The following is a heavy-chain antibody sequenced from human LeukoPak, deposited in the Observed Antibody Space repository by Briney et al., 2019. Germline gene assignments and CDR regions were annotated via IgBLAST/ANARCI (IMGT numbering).Heavy chain of an antibody. CDR3: ARDPMTTARSGYFDL. CDR2: IYYSGST. CDR1: GGSISSYY. Sequence: SETLSLTCTVSGGSISSYYWSWIRQPPGKGLEWIGYIYYSGSTNYNPSLKSRVTISVDRSKNQFSLKLSSVTAADTAVYYCARDPMTTARSGYFDLWGRGTLVTVSS. D-gene: IGHD4-17*01. V-gene: IGHV4-59*12. J-gene: IGHJ2*01.